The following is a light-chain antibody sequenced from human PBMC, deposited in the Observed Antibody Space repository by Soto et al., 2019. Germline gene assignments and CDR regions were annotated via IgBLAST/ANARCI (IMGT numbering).Light chain of an antibody. CDR1: QSVSSN. CDR2: GAS. V-gene: IGKV3-15*01. Sequence: EIVMTQSPATLSVSPGERATLSCRASQSVSSNLAWYQQKPGQAPRLLIYGASNKATGIPARFSGSGSGTQFTLTISSLQSEDFAVYYCHLYNNWPPWTFGQGTKVEIK. J-gene: IGKJ1*01. CDR3: HLYNNWPPWT.